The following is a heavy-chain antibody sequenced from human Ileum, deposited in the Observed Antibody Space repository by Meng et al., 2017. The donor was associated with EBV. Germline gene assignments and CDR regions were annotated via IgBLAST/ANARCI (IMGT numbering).Heavy chain of an antibody. V-gene: IGHV4-34*01. D-gene: IGHD1-26*01. CDR3: ARRGSYGGGCDY. CDR1: GGSFTDYY. J-gene: IGHJ4*02. CDR2: INPSEGT. Sequence: QVQLHQWGAGLLKPSETLSLTCAVYGGSFTDYYWTWIRQPPGKGLEWIGEINPSEGTNYNPSLKIRVTISVDTSKNQFSLKMNSLTAADTAIYYCARRGSYGGGCDYWGQGTLVTVSS.